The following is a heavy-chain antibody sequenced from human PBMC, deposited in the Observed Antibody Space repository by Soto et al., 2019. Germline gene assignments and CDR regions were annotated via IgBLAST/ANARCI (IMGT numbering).Heavy chain of an antibody. CDR3: ASGDFSHFEY. D-gene: IGHD2-21*02. CDR2: ISHSGST. J-gene: IGHJ4*02. V-gene: IGHV4-34*01. CDR1: GGSFSGYY. Sequence: PSETLSLTCAVYGGSFSGYYWSWIRQPPGKGLEWIGQISHSGSTDYNPSLKSRVSISVDKSKNRLSLKLSSVTAADTALYYCASGDFSHFEYWGQGTLVTVSS.